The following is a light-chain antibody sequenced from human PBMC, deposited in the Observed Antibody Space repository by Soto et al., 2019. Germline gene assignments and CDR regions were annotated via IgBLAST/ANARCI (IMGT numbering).Light chain of an antibody. Sequence: EIVLTQSPGTLSLSPGERATLSCRASQSVSSSYLAWYQQKPGQAPRLLIYGASSRATGIPDRFSGSGSGTDFTLTISRLEPEDFAVYYCQQSGSSPPINFCGGTKVEIK. CDR2: GAS. J-gene: IGKJ4*01. V-gene: IGKV3-20*01. CDR3: QQSGSSPPIN. CDR1: QSVSSSY.